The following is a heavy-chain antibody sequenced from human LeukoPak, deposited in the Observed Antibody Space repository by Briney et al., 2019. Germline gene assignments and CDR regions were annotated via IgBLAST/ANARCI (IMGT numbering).Heavy chain of an antibody. D-gene: IGHD6-6*01. J-gene: IGHJ4*02. CDR3: ASSSPIDY. CDR2: ISSSSSYI. Sequence: PGGSLRLSCAASGFTFSSYSMNWVRQAPGKGLEWVSSISSSSSYIYYADSVKGRFTKSRDNAKNSLYLQMNSLRAEDTAVCYCASSSPIDYWGQGTLVTVSS. CDR1: GFTFSSYS. V-gene: IGHV3-21*01.